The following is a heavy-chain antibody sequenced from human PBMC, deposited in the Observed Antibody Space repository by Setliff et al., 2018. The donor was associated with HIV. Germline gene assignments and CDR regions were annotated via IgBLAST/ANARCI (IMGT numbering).Heavy chain of an antibody. CDR2: ISSSGKYI. CDR1: GFTFSIYS. J-gene: IGHJ4*02. V-gene: IGHV3-21*04. D-gene: IGHD5-18*01. CDR3: AKVDSYAGKNFDY. Sequence: GGSLRLSCTASGFTFSIYSMNWVRQAPGKGLEWVSSISSSGKYIYYADSVKGRFTISRDNSKNTLYLQMNSLSAEDTAVYYCAKVDSYAGKNFDYWGQGTLVTVSS.